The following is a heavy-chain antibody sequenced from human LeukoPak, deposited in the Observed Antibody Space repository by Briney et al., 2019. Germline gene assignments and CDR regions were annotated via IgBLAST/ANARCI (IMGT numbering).Heavy chain of an antibody. D-gene: IGHD3-22*01. CDR3: AKAGVAGPKYYYDRGGYSYHNWFDR. J-gene: IGHJ5*02. CDR2: ISYDGSNK. Sequence: GGSLRCSSSGSAFTFSGIGMLWHRQAPGKGLEWVAVISYDGSNKYYADSVKGRFTISRDNSKNTLYLQMNSLRAEDTAVYYCAKAGVAGPKYYYDRGGYSYHNWFDRCGQGSLVTVSS. CDR1: AFTFSGIG. V-gene: IGHV3-30*18.